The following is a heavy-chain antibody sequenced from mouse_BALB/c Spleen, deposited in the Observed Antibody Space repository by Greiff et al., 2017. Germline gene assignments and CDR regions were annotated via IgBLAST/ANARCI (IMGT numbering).Heavy chain of an antibody. CDR3: ARHLWGGAMDY. D-gene: IGHD1-1*01. J-gene: IGHJ4*01. Sequence: EVQLVESGGGLVQPGGSLKLSCAASGFTFSSYTMSWVRQTPEKRLEWVAYISNGGGSTYYPDTVKGRFTISRDNAKNTLYLQMSSLKSEDTAMYYCARHLWGGAMDYWGQGTSVTVSS. V-gene: IGHV5-12-2*01. CDR1: GFTFSSYT. CDR2: ISNGGGST.